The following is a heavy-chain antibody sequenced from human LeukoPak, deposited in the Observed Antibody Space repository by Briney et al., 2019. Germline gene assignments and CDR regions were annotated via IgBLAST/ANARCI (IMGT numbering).Heavy chain of an antibody. CDR1: GIIVSNNY. J-gene: IGHJ4*02. CDR3: AIRTIAAAGRAAFDY. V-gene: IGHV3-23*01. D-gene: IGHD6-13*01. Sequence: PGGSLRLSCAASGIIVSNNYMNWVRQAPGKGLEWVSGISSGGGSTYYADSVKGRFTISRDNSKNTLYLQMNSLRAEDTAVYHCAIRTIAAAGRAAFDYWGQGTLVTVSS. CDR2: ISSGGGST.